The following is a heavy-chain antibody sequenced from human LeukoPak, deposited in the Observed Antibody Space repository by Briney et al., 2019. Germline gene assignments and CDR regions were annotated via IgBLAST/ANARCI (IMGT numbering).Heavy chain of an antibody. V-gene: IGHV4-59*01. CDR3: ARDGDY. CDR2: IYYSGST. CDR1: GGSISSYY. J-gene: IGHJ4*02. Sequence: PSETLSLTCTVSGGSISSYYWSWIRQPPGKGLEWIEYIYYSGSTNYNPSLKSRVTISADTSKNQFSLRLTSVTAADTAVYYCARDGDYWGQGTLVTVSS.